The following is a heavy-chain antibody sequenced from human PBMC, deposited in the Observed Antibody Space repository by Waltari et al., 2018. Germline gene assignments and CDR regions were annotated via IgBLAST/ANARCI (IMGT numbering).Heavy chain of an antibody. CDR3: ARETLRWNLDY. CDR2: ISSSGSTI. CDR1: GFTFSSYE. D-gene: IGHD4-17*01. J-gene: IGHJ4*02. Sequence: EVQLVESGGGLVQPGGSLRLSCAASGFTFSSYELNWVRQAPGKGLEWVSYISSSGSTIYYADSVKGRFTISRDNAKNSLYLQMNSLRAEDTAVYYCARETLRWNLDYWGQGTLVTVSS. V-gene: IGHV3-48*03.